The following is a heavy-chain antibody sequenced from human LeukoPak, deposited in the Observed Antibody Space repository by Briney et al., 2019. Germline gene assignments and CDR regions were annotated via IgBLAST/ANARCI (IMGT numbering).Heavy chain of an antibody. Sequence: GGSLRLSCAASGFTFSSYGMSWVRQAPGKGLEWVSAISGSGGSTYYADSVKGRFTISRDNSKNTLYLQMNSLRAEATAGYYCAKDKVLRYFDWLFDLDYWGQGTLVTVSS. CDR2: ISGSGGST. CDR3: AKDKVLRYFDWLFDLDY. J-gene: IGHJ4*02. V-gene: IGHV3-23*01. D-gene: IGHD3-9*01. CDR1: GFTFSSYG.